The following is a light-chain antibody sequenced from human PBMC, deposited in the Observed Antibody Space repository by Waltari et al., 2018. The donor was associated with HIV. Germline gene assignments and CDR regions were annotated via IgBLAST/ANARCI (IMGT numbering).Light chain of an antibody. V-gene: IGKV3-20*01. CDR3: QQYGSSPYT. Sequence: GTLSCRASQSVSSSYLAWYQQKPGQAPRLLIYGASSRATGIPDRFSGSGSGTDFTLTISRLEPEDFAVYSCQQYGSSPYTFGQGTKLEIK. J-gene: IGKJ2*01. CDR1: QSVSSSY. CDR2: GAS.